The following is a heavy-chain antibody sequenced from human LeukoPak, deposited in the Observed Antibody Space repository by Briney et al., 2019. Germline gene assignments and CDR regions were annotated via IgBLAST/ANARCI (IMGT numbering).Heavy chain of an antibody. CDR2: INPSGGST. CDR3: ARLTAVDTAMASTDY. D-gene: IGHD5-18*01. V-gene: IGHV1-46*01. Sequence: GASVKASCKASGYTFTSYYMHWVRQAPGQGLEWMGIINPSGGSTSYAQKFQGRVTMTRDTSTSTVYMELSSLRSEDTGVYYCARLTAVDTAMASTDYWGQGTLVTVSS. J-gene: IGHJ4*02. CDR1: GYTFTSYY.